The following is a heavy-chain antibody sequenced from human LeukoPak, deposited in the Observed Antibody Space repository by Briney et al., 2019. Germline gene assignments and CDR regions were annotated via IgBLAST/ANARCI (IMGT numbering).Heavy chain of an antibody. CDR1: GGSFSGYY. D-gene: IGHD4-11*01. J-gene: IGHJ5*02. CDR2: INHSGST. CDR3: AIGKNKCYSNYVRVYNWFDP. V-gene: IGHV4-34*01. Sequence: PSETLSLTCAVYGGSFSGYYWSWIRQPPGKGLEWIGEINHSGSTNYNPSLKSRVTISVDTSKNQFSLKLSSVTAADTAVYYCAIGKNKCYSNYVRVYNWFDPWGQGTLVTVSS.